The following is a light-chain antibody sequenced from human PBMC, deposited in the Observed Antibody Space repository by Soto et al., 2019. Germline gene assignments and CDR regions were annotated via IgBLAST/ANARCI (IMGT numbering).Light chain of an antibody. CDR1: QDIDNF. CDR3: QQYAKLPYS. V-gene: IGKV1-33*01. J-gene: IGKJ2*03. Sequence: DIQMTQSPSSLSASVGDRVTITCQASQDIDNFLSWYHQKPGKAPKFLIYDASTLETGVPSRFSGSGSGTDFTLTISGLRAEDVGTYYCQQYAKLPYSFGQGTKVDIK. CDR2: DAS.